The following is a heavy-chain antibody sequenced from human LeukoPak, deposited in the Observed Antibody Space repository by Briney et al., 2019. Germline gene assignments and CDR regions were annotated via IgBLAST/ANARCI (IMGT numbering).Heavy chain of an antibody. V-gene: IGHV3-23*01. CDR3: AAAVNTGRAEHY. J-gene: IGHJ4*02. CDR1: GFTSSSYA. D-gene: IGHD4-17*01. Sequence: QSGGSLRLSCAASGFTSSSYAMTWVRQAPGKGLEWVSSINNSGTDTYYEDSVKGRFTISRDNSKNTLFLHINSLSAEDTAVYYCAAAVNTGRAEHYWGQGTLVTASS. CDR2: INNSGTDT.